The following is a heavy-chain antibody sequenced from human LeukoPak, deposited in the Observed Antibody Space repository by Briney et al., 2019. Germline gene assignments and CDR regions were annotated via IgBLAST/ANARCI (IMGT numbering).Heavy chain of an antibody. CDR1: GFTVSSNC. J-gene: IGHJ4*02. CDR3: VGTDCGGDGYSRY. Sequence: PGGSLRLSCPASGFTVSSNCMGWVRQGPGNGLECVSAINYNGDSTYYGGSGKGRFSISRDNSDNTLLLQMSSLMPKDPAANVCVGTDCGGDGYSRYWGRGTLVIVSS. V-gene: IGHV3-64D*06. CDR2: NYNGDST. D-gene: IGHD2-21*02.